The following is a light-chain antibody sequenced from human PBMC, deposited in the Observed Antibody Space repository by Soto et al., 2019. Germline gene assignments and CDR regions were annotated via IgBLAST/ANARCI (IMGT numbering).Light chain of an antibody. CDR2: EVS. CDR3: SSTAGNNNLV. J-gene: IGLJ3*02. CDR1: SSDVGGHNY. V-gene: IGLV2-8*01. Sequence: SALTQSPSASGSPGQSVTISCTGTSSDVGGHNYVSWYQHHPGKAPKLIIYEVSKRPSGVPDRFSGSKSGNTASLTVSGLQAEDEAVYYCSSTAGNNNLVFGGGTKVTVL.